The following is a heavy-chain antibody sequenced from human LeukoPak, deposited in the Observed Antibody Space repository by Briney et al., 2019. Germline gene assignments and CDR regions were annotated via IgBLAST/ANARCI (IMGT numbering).Heavy chain of an antibody. D-gene: IGHD3-22*01. J-gene: IGHJ2*01. CDR3: AREVAVTTYYGSSGYNSIWYFDL. CDR2: IYYSGST. V-gene: IGHV4-39*02. CDR1: GGSISSSSYY. Sequence: PSETLSLTCTVSGGSISSSSYYWGWIRQPPGKGLEWIGRIYYSGSTYYNPSLKSRVTISVDTSKNQFSLNLSSVTAADTAVYYCAREVAVTTYYGSSGYNSIWYFDLWGRGTLVTVSS.